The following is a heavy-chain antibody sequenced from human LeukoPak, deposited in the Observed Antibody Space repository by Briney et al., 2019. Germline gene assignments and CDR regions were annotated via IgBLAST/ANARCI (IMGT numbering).Heavy chain of an antibody. CDR2: MNPSSGNT. D-gene: IGHD3-9*01. V-gene: IGHV1-8*01. Sequence: ASVKVSCKASGYTFTSYDINWVRQATGQGLEWMGWMNPSSGNTGYAQKFQGRVTMTRNTSISTAYMELSSLRSEDTAVYYCARWGILTGYYSLYYYYGMDVWGQGTTVTVSS. CDR1: GYTFTSYD. CDR3: ARWGILTGYYSLYYYYGMDV. J-gene: IGHJ6*02.